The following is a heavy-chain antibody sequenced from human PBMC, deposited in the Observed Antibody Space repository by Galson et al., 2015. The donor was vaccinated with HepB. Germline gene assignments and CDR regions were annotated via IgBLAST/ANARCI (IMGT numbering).Heavy chain of an antibody. CDR3: ARGSDYYDSSGLAYYYYMDV. CDR1: GYTFTSYD. D-gene: IGHD3-22*01. V-gene: IGHV1-8*01. J-gene: IGHJ6*03. CDR2: MNPNSGNT. Sequence: SVKVSCKASGYTFTSYDINWVRQATGQGLEWMGWMNPNSGNTGYAQKFQGRVTMTRNTSISTAYMELSSLRSEDTAVYYCARGSDYYDSSGLAYYYYMDVWGKGTTVTVSS.